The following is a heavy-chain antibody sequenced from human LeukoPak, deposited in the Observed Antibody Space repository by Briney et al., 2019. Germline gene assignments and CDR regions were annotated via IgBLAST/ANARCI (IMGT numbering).Heavy chain of an antibody. CDR1: GGSISNYY. Sequence: SETLSLTCTVSGGSISNYYWSRIRQPPGKGLEWIGYINYSGYSNYNPSLKSRVTISADTSKSQLSLKLTSVTAADTAVYYCARRVDTMQPFDYWGQGTLVTVSS. CDR3: ARRVDTMQPFDY. J-gene: IGHJ4*02. D-gene: IGHD5-12*01. V-gene: IGHV4-59*08. CDR2: INYSGYS.